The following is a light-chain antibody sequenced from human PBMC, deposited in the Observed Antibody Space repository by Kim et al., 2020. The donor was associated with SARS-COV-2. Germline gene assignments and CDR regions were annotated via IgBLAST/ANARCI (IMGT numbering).Light chain of an antibody. J-gene: IGKJ2*01. CDR1: QSVSSY. Sequence: EIVLTQSPATLSLSPGERATLSCRASQSVSSYIAWYQQKPGQAPRLLIHDASNRATDIPARFSGSGSGTDFTLTISSLEPEDFAVYYCHQRSNWPRTFGQGTKLEI. V-gene: IGKV3-11*01. CDR2: DAS. CDR3: HQRSNWPRT.